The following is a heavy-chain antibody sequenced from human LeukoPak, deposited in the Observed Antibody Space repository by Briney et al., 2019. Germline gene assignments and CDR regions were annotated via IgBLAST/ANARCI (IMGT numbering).Heavy chain of an antibody. CDR1: GFTFSSYS. V-gene: IGHV3-21*01. Sequence: GGSLRLSCAASGFTFSSYSMNWVSQAPGKGLEWVSSISSSSSYIYYADSVKGRFTISGDNAKNSLYLQMNSLRAEDTAVYYCARDRGTYYYDSWGQGTLVTVSS. CDR3: ARDRGTYYYDS. J-gene: IGHJ4*02. CDR2: ISSSSSYI. D-gene: IGHD3-22*01.